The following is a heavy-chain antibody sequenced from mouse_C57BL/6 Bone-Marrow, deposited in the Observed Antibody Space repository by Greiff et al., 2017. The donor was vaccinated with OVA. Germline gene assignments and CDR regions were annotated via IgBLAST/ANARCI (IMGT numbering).Heavy chain of an antibody. D-gene: IGHD1-1*01. CDR2: INPSNGGT. J-gene: IGHJ3*01. V-gene: IGHV1-53*01. Sequence: VQLQESGTELVKPGASVKLSCKASGYTFTSYWMHWVKQRPGQGLEWIGNINPSNGGTNYNEKFKSKATLTVDKSSSTAYMQLSSLTSEDSAVYYCARSRYYGTSRRFAYWGQGTLVTVSA. CDR1: GYTFTSYW. CDR3: ARSRYYGTSRRFAY.